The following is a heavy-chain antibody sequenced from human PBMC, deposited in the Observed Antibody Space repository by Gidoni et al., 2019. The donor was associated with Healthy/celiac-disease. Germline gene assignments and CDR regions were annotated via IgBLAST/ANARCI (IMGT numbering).Heavy chain of an antibody. CDR3: ARRYYMYYFDY. V-gene: IGHV4-34*01. CDR1: GGSFSGYY. J-gene: IGHJ4*02. D-gene: IGHD1-26*01. Sequence: QVQLQQWGAGLLKPSETLSLTCAVYGGSFSGYYWSWIRQPPGKGLEWIGEINHSGSTNYNPSLKSRVTISVDTSKNQFSLKLSSVTAADTAVYYCARRYYMYYFDYWGQGTLVTVSS. CDR2: INHSGST.